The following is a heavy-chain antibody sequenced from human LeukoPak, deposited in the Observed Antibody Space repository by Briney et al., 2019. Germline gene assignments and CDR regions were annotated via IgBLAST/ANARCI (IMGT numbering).Heavy chain of an antibody. V-gene: IGHV4-59*01. CDR3: ARDRRDIVVVPAAIPETNYYYGMDV. Sequence: SETLSLTCTVSGGSISSYYWSWIRQPPGKGLEWIGYIYYSGSTNYNPSLKSRVTISVDTSKNQFSLKLSSVTAADTAVYYCARDRRDIVVVPAAIPETNYYYGMDVWGQGTTVTVSS. CDR1: GGSISSYY. J-gene: IGHJ6*02. D-gene: IGHD2-2*02. CDR2: IYYSGST.